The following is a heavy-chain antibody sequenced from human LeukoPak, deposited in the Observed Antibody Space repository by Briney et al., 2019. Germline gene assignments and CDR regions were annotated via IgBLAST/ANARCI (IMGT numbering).Heavy chain of an antibody. CDR1: GFTFSSYS. D-gene: IGHD4-11*01. CDR3: ARVRLQHYYYYYMDV. J-gene: IGHJ6*03. CDR2: ISSSSSYI. Sequence: GGSLRLSCAASGFTFSSYSMNWVRQAPGKGLEWVSSISSSSSYIYYADSVKGRFTISRDNAKNSLYLQMNSLRAEDTAVYYCARVRLQHYYYYYMDVWGKGTTVTVSS. V-gene: IGHV3-21*01.